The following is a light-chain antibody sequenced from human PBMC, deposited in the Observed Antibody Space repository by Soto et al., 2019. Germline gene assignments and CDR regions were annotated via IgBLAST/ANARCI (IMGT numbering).Light chain of an antibody. Sequence: QSALTQPRSVSGSPGQSVTISCTGTSSDVGEYDYVSWYQYHPGKAPKLMIYDVSQRPSGVPDRFSGSKSGNTASLTISGLQAEDEGNYHCSSFAGSGTLVVFGAGTKLTVL. V-gene: IGLV2-11*01. CDR2: DVS. CDR3: SSFAGSGTLVV. CDR1: SSDVGEYDY. J-gene: IGLJ2*01.